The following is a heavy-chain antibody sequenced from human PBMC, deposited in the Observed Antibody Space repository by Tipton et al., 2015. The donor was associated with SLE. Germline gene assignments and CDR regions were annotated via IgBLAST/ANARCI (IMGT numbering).Heavy chain of an antibody. D-gene: IGHD6-19*01. CDR2: IYYSGST. CDR1: GGSISSGGYY. V-gene: IGHV4-31*03. CDR3: ARESAYKSGWSFPDY. Sequence: TLSLTCTVSGGSISSGGYYWSWIRQHPGKGLEWIGYIYYSGSTYYNPSLKSRVTISIDKSKNQYSLKLSSVTAADTAVYYCARESAYKSGWSFPDYWGQGTLVTVSS. J-gene: IGHJ4*02.